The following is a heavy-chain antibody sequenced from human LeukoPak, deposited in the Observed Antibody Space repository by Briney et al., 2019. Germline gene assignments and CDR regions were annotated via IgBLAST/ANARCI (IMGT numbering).Heavy chain of an antibody. J-gene: IGHJ4*02. CDR3: AREIYYDSSAYDY. Sequence: SETLSLTCTVSGGSISGSSYYWGWIRQPPGKGLEWIGSIYYSGSTYYNPSLKSRVTISVDTSKNQFSLKLSSLTAADTAIYYCAREIYYDSSAYDYWGQGTLVTVSS. V-gene: IGHV4-39*02. CDR1: GGSISGSSYY. CDR2: IYYSGST. D-gene: IGHD3-22*01.